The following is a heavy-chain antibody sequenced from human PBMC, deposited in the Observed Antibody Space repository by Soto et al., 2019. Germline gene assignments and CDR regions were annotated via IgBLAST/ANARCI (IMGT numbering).Heavy chain of an antibody. CDR3: ARRSEYDFWSGYYPNWFDP. Sequence: SETLSLTCTVSGGSISSSSYYWGWIRQPPGKGLEWIGSIYYSGSTYYNPSLKSRVTISVDTSKNQFSLKLSSVTAADTAVYYCARRSEYDFWSGYYPNWFDPWGQGTLVTVSS. D-gene: IGHD3-3*01. J-gene: IGHJ5*02. V-gene: IGHV4-39*01. CDR2: IYYSGST. CDR1: GGSISSSSYY.